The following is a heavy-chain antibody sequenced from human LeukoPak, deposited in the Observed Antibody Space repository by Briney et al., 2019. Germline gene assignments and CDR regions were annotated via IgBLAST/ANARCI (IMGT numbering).Heavy chain of an antibody. D-gene: IGHD6-13*01. CDR1: GYSISSGYF. Sequence: SETLSLTCTVSGYSISSGYFWGWIRQPPGKGLECIGTIYHSGSTYYNPSLKSRVTISVDTSKNQFSLKLNSVTAADTAVYYRARIYSSSWFLNWFDPWGQGTLVTVSS. J-gene: IGHJ5*02. CDR3: ARIYSSSWFLNWFDP. V-gene: IGHV4-38-2*02. CDR2: IYHSGST.